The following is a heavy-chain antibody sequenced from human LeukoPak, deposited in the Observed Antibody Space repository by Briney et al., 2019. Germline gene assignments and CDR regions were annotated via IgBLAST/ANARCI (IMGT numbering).Heavy chain of an antibody. J-gene: IGHJ6*02. CDR3: ARGGFLEWLYGMDV. V-gene: IGHV3-66*02. CDR1: GFTVSSNY. D-gene: IGHD3-3*01. Sequence: GGSLRLSCAASGFTVSSNYMSWVRQAPGKGLEWVSVIYSGGSTYYADSVKGRFTISRDNPKNTLYLQMNSLRAEDTAVYYCARGGFLEWLYGMDVWGQGTTVTVSS. CDR2: IYSGGST.